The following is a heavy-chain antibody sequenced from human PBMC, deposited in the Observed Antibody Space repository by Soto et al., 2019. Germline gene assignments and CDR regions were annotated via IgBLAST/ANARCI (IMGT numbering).Heavy chain of an antibody. J-gene: IGHJ4*02. V-gene: IGHV1-18*01. Sequence: QVQLVQSGAEVKKPGASVKVSCKASGYTFTSYGISWVRQAPGQGLEWMGWISAYNGNTNYAQKLQGRVTMTTDTSTSTAYMELRSLRSDDTVVYYCARDKEYYYDSSGYFVSFDYWGQGTLVTVSS. D-gene: IGHD3-22*01. CDR2: ISAYNGNT. CDR1: GYTFTSYG. CDR3: ARDKEYYYDSSGYFVSFDY.